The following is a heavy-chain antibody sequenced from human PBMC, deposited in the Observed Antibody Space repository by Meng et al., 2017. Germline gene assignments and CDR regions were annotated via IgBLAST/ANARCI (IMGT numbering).Heavy chain of an antibody. J-gene: IGHJ2*01. V-gene: IGHV1-3*01. CDR1: GYTFTSYA. D-gene: IGHD3-22*01. CDR2: INAGNGNT. Sequence: HGQLGQSGAEVKKPGASVKVSCKASGYTFTSYAMHWVRQAPGQRLEWMGWINAGNGNTKYSQKFQGRVTITRDTSASTAYMELSSLRSEDTAVYYCATDGQDSSGYYSWYFDLWGRGTLVTVSS. CDR3: ATDGQDSSGYYSWYFDL.